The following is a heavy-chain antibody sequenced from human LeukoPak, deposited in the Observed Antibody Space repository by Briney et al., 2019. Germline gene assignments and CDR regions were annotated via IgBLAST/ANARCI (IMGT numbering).Heavy chain of an antibody. CDR2: INHSGST. J-gene: IGHJ4*02. CDR3: AWTTVTTSKGIFVY. D-gene: IGHD4-17*01. CDR1: GGSFSGYY. Sequence: SSETVSLTCAVYGGSFSGYYWSWIRQPPGKGLEWIGEINHSGSTNYNPSLKSRVTISVDTSKNQFSLKLSSVTAADTAVYYCAWTTVTTSKGIFVYWGQGTLVTVSS. V-gene: IGHV4-34*01.